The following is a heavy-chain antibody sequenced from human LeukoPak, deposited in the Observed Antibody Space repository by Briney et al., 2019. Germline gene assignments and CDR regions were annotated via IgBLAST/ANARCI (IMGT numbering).Heavy chain of an antibody. Sequence: KPSETLSLTCTVSGGSISSSSYYWGWIRQPPGKGLEWIGSIYYSGSTYYNPSLKSRVTISVDTSKNQFSLKLSSVTAADTAVYYCARHRQRRYNWNDVRWFDPWGQGTLVTVSS. J-gene: IGHJ5*02. V-gene: IGHV4-39*01. D-gene: IGHD1-20*01. CDR2: IYYSGST. CDR3: ARHRQRRYNWNDVRWFDP. CDR1: GGSISSSSYY.